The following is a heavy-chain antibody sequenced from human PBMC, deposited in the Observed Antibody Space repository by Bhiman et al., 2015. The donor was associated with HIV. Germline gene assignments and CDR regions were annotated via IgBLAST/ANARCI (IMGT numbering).Heavy chain of an antibody. CDR2: ISYDGSNK. J-gene: IGHJ4*02. CDR3: ARDYYDSSGYWGGDY. Sequence: QVQLVESGGGVVQPGRSLRLSCAASGFTFSNYDMHWVRQAPGKGLDWVGAISYDGSNKHYADSVKGRFTISRDNSKNTLYLQMNSLRADDTAVYYCARDYYDSSGYWGGDYWGQGTLVTVSS. D-gene: IGHD3-22*01. V-gene: IGHV3-30-3*01. CDR1: GFTFSNYD.